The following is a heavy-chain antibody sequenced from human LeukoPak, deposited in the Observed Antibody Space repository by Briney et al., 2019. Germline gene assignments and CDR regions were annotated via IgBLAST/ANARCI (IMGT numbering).Heavy chain of an antibody. V-gene: IGHV4-59*01. CDR1: GGSISSYY. D-gene: IGHD6-13*01. CDR2: IYYSGST. CDR3: ARGSSSWSNSYYYGMDV. Sequence: PSETLSLTCTVSGGSISSYYWSWIRQPPGKGLEWIGDIYYSGSTNYNPSLKSRVTISVDTSNNQFSLKVRSVTAADAAVYYCARGSSSWSNSYYYGMDVWGQGTTVTVSS. J-gene: IGHJ6*02.